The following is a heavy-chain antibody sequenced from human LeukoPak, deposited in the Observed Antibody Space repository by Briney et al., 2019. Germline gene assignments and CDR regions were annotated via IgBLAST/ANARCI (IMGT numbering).Heavy chain of an antibody. D-gene: IGHD5-18*01. Sequence: GASVKVSCKASGYTFAGYHVHWVRQAPGQGLEWMGWINPNSGGTNSAQKFQGRVTMTRDTSISTAYMELSGLPPDDTAIYYCTRDRPYTATMWFDTWGQGTLVTVSS. CDR1: GYTFAGYH. CDR3: TRDRPYTATMWFDT. V-gene: IGHV1-2*02. CDR2: INPNSGGT. J-gene: IGHJ5*02.